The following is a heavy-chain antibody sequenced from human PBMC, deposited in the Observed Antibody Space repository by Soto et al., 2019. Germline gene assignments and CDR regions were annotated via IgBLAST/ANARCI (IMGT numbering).Heavy chain of an antibody. CDR1: GITFSTSD. Sequence: EVQLLESGGGLVQPGGSLRLSCAGSGITFSTSDMTWVRQAPGKGLEWVATIDTTGGSIYYADSVKGRFTISRDSSQNTLSLQMGSLRVEDTALYYCATGERLRGWLDTWGQGTLVTVSS. D-gene: IGHD1-26*01. J-gene: IGHJ5*02. CDR2: IDTTGGSI. CDR3: ATGERLRGWLDT. V-gene: IGHV3-23*01.